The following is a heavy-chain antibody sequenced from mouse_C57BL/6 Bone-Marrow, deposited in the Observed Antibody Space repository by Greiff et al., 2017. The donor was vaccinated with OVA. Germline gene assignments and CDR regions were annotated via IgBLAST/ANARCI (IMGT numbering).Heavy chain of an antibody. V-gene: IGHV1-64*01. CDR1: GYTLTSYW. D-gene: IGHD2-3*01. CDR3: ARERLVPTLDY. Sequence: QVQLQQPGAELVKPGASVKLSCKASGYTLTSYWMHWVKQRPGQGLEWIGMIHPNSGSTNYNEKFKSKATLTVDKSSSTAYMQLSSLKSEDSAVYYCARERLVPTLDYWGPGTTLTVSS. J-gene: IGHJ2*01. CDR2: IHPNSGST.